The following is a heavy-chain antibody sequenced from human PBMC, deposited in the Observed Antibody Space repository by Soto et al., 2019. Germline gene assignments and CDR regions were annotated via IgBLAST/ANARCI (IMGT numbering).Heavy chain of an antibody. J-gene: IGHJ5*02. V-gene: IGHV3-23*01. Sequence: GGSLRLSCAASGFTFSSYAMSWVRQAPGKGLEWVSAISGSGGSTYYADSVKGRFTISRDNSKNTLYLQMNSLRAEDTAVYYCAKTPRSGSYYKIRNWFDPWGQGTLVTVSS. D-gene: IGHD3-10*01. CDR3: AKTPRSGSYYKIRNWFDP. CDR1: GFTFSSYA. CDR2: ISGSGGST.